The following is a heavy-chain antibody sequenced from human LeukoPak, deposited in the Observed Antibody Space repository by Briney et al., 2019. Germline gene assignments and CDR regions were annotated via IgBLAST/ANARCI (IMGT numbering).Heavy chain of an antibody. J-gene: IGHJ4*02. CDR3: ARLGCSSTSCSLLDY. V-gene: IGHV4-31*03. D-gene: IGHD2-2*01. Sequence: PSETLSLTCTVSGGSISSGGYYWSWIRQHPGKGLEWIGYIYYSGSTYYNPSLKSRVTISVDTSKNQFSLKLSSVTAADTAVYYCARLGCSSTSCSLLDYWGQGTLVTVSS. CDR1: GGSISSGGYY. CDR2: IYYSGST.